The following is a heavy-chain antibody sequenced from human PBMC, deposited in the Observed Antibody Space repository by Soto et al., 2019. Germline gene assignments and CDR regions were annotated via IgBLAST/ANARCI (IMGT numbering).Heavy chain of an antibody. V-gene: IGHV4-4*02. CDR3: ARDSGDIVVVPAAMPHDAFDI. Sequence: QVQLQESGPGLVKPSGTLSLTCAVSGGSISSSNWWSWVRQPPGKGLEWIGEIYHSGSTNYNPSLKSRVTISVDKSKNQFSLKLSSVTAADTAVYYCARDSGDIVVVPAAMPHDAFDIWGQGTMVTVSS. CDR1: GGSISSSNW. D-gene: IGHD2-2*01. J-gene: IGHJ3*02. CDR2: IYHSGST.